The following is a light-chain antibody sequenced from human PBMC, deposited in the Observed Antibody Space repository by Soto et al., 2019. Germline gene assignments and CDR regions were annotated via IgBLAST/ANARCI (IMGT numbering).Light chain of an antibody. V-gene: IGKV3-20*01. CDR3: RQYGGSPFT. CDR1: QSVSSNN. J-gene: IGKJ3*01. Sequence: EIVLTQSPGTLSLSPGERATLSCRASQSVSSNNLAWYQQRPGQAPRVVIYGASTRATGIPERFSGSGSGTDFTLTISRLEPEDFEVYYCRQYGGSPFTFGPGPKVDIK. CDR2: GAS.